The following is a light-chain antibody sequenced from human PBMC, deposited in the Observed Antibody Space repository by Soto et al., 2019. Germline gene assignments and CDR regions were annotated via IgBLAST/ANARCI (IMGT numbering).Light chain of an antibody. CDR3: SSYTSRSTVSYV. Sequence: QSVLTQPASVSGSPGQSITISCTGTRSDVGGYNYVSWYQQHPGKAPKLMIYEVRNRPSGVSNRFSGSKSGNTASLTISGLQAEDEADYYCSSYTSRSTVSYVFGTGTKVTV. J-gene: IGLJ1*01. CDR1: RSDVGGYNY. V-gene: IGLV2-14*01. CDR2: EVR.